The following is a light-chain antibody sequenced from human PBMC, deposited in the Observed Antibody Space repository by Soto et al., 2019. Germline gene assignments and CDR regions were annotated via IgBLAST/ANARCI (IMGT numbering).Light chain of an antibody. CDR1: QSISSY. CDR3: QQYGTTRIT. J-gene: IGKJ5*01. CDR2: AAS. V-gene: IGKV1-39*01. Sequence: DIQMTQSPSSLSASVGDRVTITCRASQSISSYLNWYQQKPGKAPKLLIYAASSLQSGVPSRFSGSGSGTDFTLTISRLEPEDFAVYYCQQYGTTRITFGQGTRLE.